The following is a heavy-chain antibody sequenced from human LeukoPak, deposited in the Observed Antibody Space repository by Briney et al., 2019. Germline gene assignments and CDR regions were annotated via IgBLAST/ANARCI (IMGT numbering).Heavy chain of an antibody. V-gene: IGHV1-24*01. CDR3: ARDLLSLYYYYGMDV. Sequence: GASVKVSCKVSGYTLTELSMHWVRQAPGKGLEWMGGFDPEDGETIYAQKFQGRVTMTEDTSTDTAYMELSRLRSDDTAVYYCARDLLSLYYYYGMDVWGQGTTVTVSS. CDR2: FDPEDGET. J-gene: IGHJ6*02. D-gene: IGHD2/OR15-2a*01. CDR1: GYTLTELS.